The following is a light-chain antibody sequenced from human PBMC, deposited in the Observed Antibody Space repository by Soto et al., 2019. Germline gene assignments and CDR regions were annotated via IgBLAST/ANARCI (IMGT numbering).Light chain of an antibody. CDR3: QQYGSSPPLT. J-gene: IGKJ4*01. Sequence: EMVLTQSPGTLSLSPGERATLSGRASQSVSSSYLAWYQQKPGQAPRLLIYGASSRATGIPDRFSGSGSGTDFTLTISRLEPEDFAVYYCQQYGSSPPLTFGGGTKVEIK. CDR1: QSVSSSY. CDR2: GAS. V-gene: IGKV3-20*01.